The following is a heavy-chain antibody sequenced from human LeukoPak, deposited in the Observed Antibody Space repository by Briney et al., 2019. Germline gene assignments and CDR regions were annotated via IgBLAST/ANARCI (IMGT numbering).Heavy chain of an antibody. CDR3: ARSPSSYYFDY. V-gene: IGHV5-51*01. CDR2: IYPADSDT. D-gene: IGHD6-6*01. J-gene: IGHJ4*02. CDR1: GYSFSSYW. Sequence: GESLKISCKASGYSFSSYWIGWVRQMPGKGLEWMGIIYPADSDTRYSPSFQGRVTISADKSISTAYLQWSGLKASDTAMYYCARSPSSYYFDYWGQGTLVTVSS.